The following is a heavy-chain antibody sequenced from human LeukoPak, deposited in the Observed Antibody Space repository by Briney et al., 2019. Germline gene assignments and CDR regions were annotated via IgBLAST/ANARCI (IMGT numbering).Heavy chain of an antibody. CDR2: IYTSGST. V-gene: IGHV4-61*02. CDR3: ARHGRATTVVTPVRYFDL. D-gene: IGHD4-23*01. J-gene: IGHJ2*01. CDR1: GGSISSGSYY. Sequence: PSETLSLTCTVSGGSISSGSYYWSWIRQPAGKGLEWIGRIYTSGSTNYNPSLKSRVTISVDTSKNQFSLKLSSVTAADTAVYYCARHGRATTVVTPVRYFDLWGRGTLVTVSS.